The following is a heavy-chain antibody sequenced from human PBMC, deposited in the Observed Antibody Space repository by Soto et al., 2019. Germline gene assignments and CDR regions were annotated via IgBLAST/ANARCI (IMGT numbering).Heavy chain of an antibody. Sequence: PSETLSLTCTVSGGSIRDYYWGWIRQSPGKGLEWIGYIYYTGTTKYNPSLKSRVTISVDTSKNQFSLKLSPVTAADTAVYYCERRHGYIFDYWAQGTLVTVSS. V-gene: IGHV4-59*08. CDR3: ERRHGYIFDY. CDR1: GGSIRDYY. D-gene: IGHD1-1*01. CDR2: IYYTGTT. J-gene: IGHJ4*02.